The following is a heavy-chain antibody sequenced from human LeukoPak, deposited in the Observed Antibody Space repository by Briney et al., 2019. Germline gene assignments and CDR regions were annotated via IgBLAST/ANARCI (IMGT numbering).Heavy chain of an antibody. Sequence: PGGSLRLSCAASGFTFSNYAMSWVRQAPGKGLEWVSSFSSGGSTYYADSVKGRFTISRDNSKSTLYLQMNSLRAEDTAVYYCAKSAGGYYDSGKYYFDSWGQGTLVTVSS. CDR2: FSSGGST. CDR3: AKSAGGYYDSGKYYFDS. V-gene: IGHV3-23*01. CDR1: GFTFSNYA. J-gene: IGHJ4*02. D-gene: IGHD3-10*01.